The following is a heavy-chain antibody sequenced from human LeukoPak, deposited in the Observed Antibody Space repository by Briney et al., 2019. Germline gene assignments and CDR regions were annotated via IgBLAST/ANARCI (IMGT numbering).Heavy chain of an antibody. CDR2: IYYSGST. CDR3: AREVRDWGSDYYYYMDV. V-gene: IGHV4-59*01. D-gene: IGHD7-27*01. Sequence: SETLSLTCTVSGGSISSYYWSWIRQPPGEGLEWIGYIYYSGSTNYNPSLKSRVTISVDTSKNQFSLKLSSVTAADTAVYYCAREVRDWGSDYYYYMDVWGKGTTVTVSS. CDR1: GGSISSYY. J-gene: IGHJ6*03.